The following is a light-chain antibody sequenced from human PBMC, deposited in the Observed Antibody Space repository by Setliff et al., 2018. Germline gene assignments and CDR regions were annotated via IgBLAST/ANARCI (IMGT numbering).Light chain of an antibody. J-gene: IGLJ1*01. CDR2: DVS. CDR1: DSDVGGFNL. V-gene: IGLV2-14*03. CDR3: SSYSSSNIPFV. Sequence: QSALTQPASVSGSPGQSITISCTGTDSDVGGFNLVSWYQQHPGKAPKFMIYDVSNRPSGVSNRLSGSKSGNTASLTISGLQAEDEADYYCSSYSSSNIPFVFGTGTKGTVL.